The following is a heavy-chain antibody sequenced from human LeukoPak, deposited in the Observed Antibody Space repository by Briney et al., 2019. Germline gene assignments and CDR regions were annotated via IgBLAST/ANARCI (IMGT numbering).Heavy chain of an antibody. J-gene: IGHJ6*03. CDR3: VKSGDAPANRGASFYYYMDA. D-gene: IGHD4/OR15-4a*01. CDR1: GFTFSRYS. V-gene: IGHV3-23*01. CDR2: ISGSGGST. Sequence: PGGSLRLSCAASGFTFSRYSMNWFRQAPGKGLEWVSGISGSGGSTYYADSVKGRFTISRDNSKNRVYLQMNSLRAEDTAVYYCVKSGDAPANRGASFYYYMDAWGKGTTVTVSS.